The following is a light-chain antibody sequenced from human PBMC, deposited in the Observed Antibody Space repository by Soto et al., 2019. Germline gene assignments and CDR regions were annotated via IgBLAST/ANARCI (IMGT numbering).Light chain of an antibody. CDR3: QQSYTTPYP. J-gene: IGKJ2*01. CDR2: GAS. CDR1: QRISTY. Sequence: DIQMAQSPSSLSASVGDIVTITCRASQRISTYLNWYQQKPGNAPKFLIYGASSLQSGVPSRFSGGRSGADFTLTIGSLQPEDFATYYCQQSYTTPYPLGQGTKLEIK. V-gene: IGKV1-39*01.